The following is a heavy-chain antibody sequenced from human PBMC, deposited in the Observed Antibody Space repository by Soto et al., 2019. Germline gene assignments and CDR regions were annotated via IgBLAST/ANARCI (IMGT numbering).Heavy chain of an antibody. D-gene: IGHD3-10*01. CDR2: ISSSGSYT. V-gene: IGHV3-11*06. CDR1: GFTFSDYY. J-gene: IGHJ6*02. CDR3: ARVPYYYTSGTDYGMDV. Sequence: GESLKISCAASGFTFSDYYMSWIRQAPGKGLEWVSYISSSGSYTNYADSVKGRFTISRDHVKKSLYLQMNSLRGDDTAVYYCARVPYYYTSGTDYGMDVWGQGTTVTVSS.